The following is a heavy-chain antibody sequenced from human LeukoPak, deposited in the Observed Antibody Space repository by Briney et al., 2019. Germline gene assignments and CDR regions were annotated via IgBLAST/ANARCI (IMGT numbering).Heavy chain of an antibody. D-gene: IGHD1-1*01. V-gene: IGHV3-9*01. CDR2: ISWSGKSE. Sequence: GRSLRLSCVATVFIFDDYAMHWVRLVPGKGLEWVSGISWSGKSEGYADSVKGRFTISRDNAENSLYLQMNSQRPEDTALYYCGKDMNQGTSNNFFMDAAYVCGQGTMVTVSS. J-gene: IGHJ3*01. CDR1: VFIFDDYA. CDR3: GKDMNQGTSNNFFMDAAYV.